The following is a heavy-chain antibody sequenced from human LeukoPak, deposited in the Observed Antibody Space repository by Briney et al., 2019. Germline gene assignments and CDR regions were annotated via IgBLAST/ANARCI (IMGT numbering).Heavy chain of an antibody. V-gene: IGHV3-48*01. CDR1: GFTFSSYS. CDR2: ISSSSSTI. CDR3: ARPSPPGDGYNPCGY. J-gene: IGHJ4*02. Sequence: GGSLRLSCAASGFTFSSYSMNWVRQAPGKGLEWVSYISSSSSTIYYADSVKGRFTISRDNSKNTVYLQMNSLRTEDTAVYYCARPSPPGDGYNPCGYWGPGALVIVSS. D-gene: IGHD5-24*01.